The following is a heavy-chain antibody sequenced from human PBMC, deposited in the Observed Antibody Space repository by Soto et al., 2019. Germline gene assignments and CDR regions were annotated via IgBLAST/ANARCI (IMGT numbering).Heavy chain of an antibody. CDR1: GGSINNYY. D-gene: IGHD1-7*01. CDR2: SYYSGTT. V-gene: IGHV4-59*01. J-gene: IGHJ4*02. CDR3: ARRQDWYYLFVN. Sequence: SETLSLTCTVSGGSINNYYWSWIRQSPGRGLEWIGCSYYSGTTNYNPSLSSRVTISIGASKTQFSLRLRSVTAADTDVYYCARRQDWYYLFVNCGPGILVTVSS.